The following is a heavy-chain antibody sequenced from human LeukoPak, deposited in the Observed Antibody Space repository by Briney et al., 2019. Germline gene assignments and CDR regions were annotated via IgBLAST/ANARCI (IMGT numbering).Heavy chain of an antibody. CDR2: INHSGST. Sequence: SETLSLTCAVYGGSFSGYYWSWIRQPPGKGLEWIGEINHSGSTNYNPSLKSRVTISVDTSKNQFSLKLSSVTAADTAVYYCARRWYSDGTGYSTDKRRRAEYFQHWGQGTLVTVSS. CDR3: ARRWYSDGTGYSTDKRRRAEYFQH. V-gene: IGHV4-34*01. CDR1: GGSFSGYY. J-gene: IGHJ1*01. D-gene: IGHD3-22*01.